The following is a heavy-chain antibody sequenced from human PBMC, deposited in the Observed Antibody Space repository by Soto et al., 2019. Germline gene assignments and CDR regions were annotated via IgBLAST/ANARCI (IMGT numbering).Heavy chain of an antibody. CDR2: ISYDGSNK. J-gene: IGHJ3*02. CDR1: GFTFSSYG. CDR3: ATSKTYYYDSSGYPGAFDI. D-gene: IGHD3-22*01. Sequence: HPGGSLRLSCAASGFTFSSYGMHWVRQAPGKGLEWVAVISYDGSNKYYADSVKGRFTISRDNSKNTLYLQMNSLRAEDTAVYYCATSKTYYYDSSGYPGAFDIWGQGTMVTVSS. V-gene: IGHV3-30*03.